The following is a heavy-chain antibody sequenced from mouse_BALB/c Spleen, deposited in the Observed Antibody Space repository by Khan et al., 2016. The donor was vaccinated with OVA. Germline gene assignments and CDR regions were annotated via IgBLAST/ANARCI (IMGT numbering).Heavy chain of an antibody. CDR2: ISYSGST. CDR3: ARSIMAN. CDR1: GYSITSDYA. J-gene: IGHJ2*01. Sequence: EVQLQESGPGLVKPSQSLSLTCTVTGYSITSDYAWNWIRQFPGNKLEWMGYISYSGSTGYNPSLKSRISITRDTSNNQFFLQLNSVTTEDTATYYCARSIMANWGQGTTLTVSS. V-gene: IGHV3-2*02.